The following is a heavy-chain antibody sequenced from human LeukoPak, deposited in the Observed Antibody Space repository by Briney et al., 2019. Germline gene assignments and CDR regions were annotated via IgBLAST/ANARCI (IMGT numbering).Heavy chain of an antibody. CDR2: ISGSGGST. CDR3: AKLHIVVVPAAPSGY. Sequence: GGSLRLSCAASGFTFSSYAMSWVRQAPGKGLEWVSAISGSGGSTYYADSVKGRFTISRDNSKNTLYPQMNSLRAEDTAVYYCAKLHIVVVPAAPSGYWGQGTLVTVSS. CDR1: GFTFSSYA. D-gene: IGHD2-2*01. V-gene: IGHV3-23*01. J-gene: IGHJ4*02.